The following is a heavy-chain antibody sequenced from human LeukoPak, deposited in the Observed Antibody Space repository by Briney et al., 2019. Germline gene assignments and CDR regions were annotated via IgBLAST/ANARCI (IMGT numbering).Heavy chain of an antibody. D-gene: IGHD3-9*01. CDR1: GFTFSSYE. CDR3: ARSAGNVLTGQDSYFDY. J-gene: IGHJ4*02. CDR2: ISSSGSTI. V-gene: IGHV3-48*03. Sequence: PGGSLRLSCAASGFTFSSYEMNWVRQAPGKGLEWVSYISSSGSTIYYADSVKGRFTISRDNAKNSLYLQMNSLRGEDTAVYYCARSAGNVLTGQDSYFDYWGQGTLVTVSS.